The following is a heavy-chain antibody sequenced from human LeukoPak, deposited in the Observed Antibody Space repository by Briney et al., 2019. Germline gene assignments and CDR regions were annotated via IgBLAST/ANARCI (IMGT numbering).Heavy chain of an antibody. CDR3: ATTIAVATYFDY. CDR1: GYTFTVYF. V-gene: IGHV1-2*06. D-gene: IGHD6-19*01. J-gene: IGHJ4*02. CDR2: INPNSGAT. Sequence: GASVKVSCKASGYTFTVYFIHWVRQAPGQGLEWMGRINPNSGATDYAQKFQGRVTMTRDTSISTAYMELSSLKSDDTAVYYCATTIAVATYFDYWGQGTLVTVSS.